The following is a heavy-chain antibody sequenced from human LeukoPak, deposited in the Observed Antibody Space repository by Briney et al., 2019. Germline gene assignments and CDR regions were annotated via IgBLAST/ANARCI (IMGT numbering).Heavy chain of an antibody. CDR2: IKPDGSEK. V-gene: IGHV3-7*01. J-gene: IGHJ3*02. CDR1: GFTSSSYW. CDR3: SRIVRGIVMPQNAFDI. D-gene: IGHD3-16*01. Sequence: GRSLRLSCAASGFTSSSYWMSWVRQAPGQGREWVANIKPDGSEKYSVDSVKGRFTISRDNTKNSLYLQMTSLRAKDTAIYYCSRIVRGIVMPQNAFDIWGQGTMVTVSS.